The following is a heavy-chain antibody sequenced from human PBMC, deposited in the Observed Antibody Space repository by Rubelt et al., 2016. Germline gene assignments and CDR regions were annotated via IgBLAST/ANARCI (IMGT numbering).Heavy chain of an antibody. CDR3: ARDRDFEGAMVALGY. V-gene: IGHV3-33*01. CDR1: GFTFSSSG. CDR2: IWYDESNK. Sequence: QVQLVESGGGVVQPGRSLRLSCAASGFTFSSSGMHWVRQAPGKGLEWVAVIWYDESNKYYADSVKGRFTISRDNAKNSPYLQMNSLRAEDTAVYYCARDRDFEGAMVALGYWGQGTLVTVSS. D-gene: IGHD5-18*01. J-gene: IGHJ4*02.